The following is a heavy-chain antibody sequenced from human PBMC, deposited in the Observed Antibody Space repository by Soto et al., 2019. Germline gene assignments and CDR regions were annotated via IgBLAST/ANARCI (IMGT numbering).Heavy chain of an antibody. J-gene: IGHJ4*02. CDR3: ASAARGYSIKYYFYY. V-gene: IGHV3-21*01. CDR1: GFIFRANT. CDR2: VSSTSIYI. D-gene: IGHD5-12*01. Sequence: PGGSLRLCCAASGFIFRANTMNWVRQAPGKGREWVASVSSTSIYIYYAESVKGRFTISRDNAKNSLYLQMNSLRADDTAMYYCASAARGYSIKYYFYYWGKGT.